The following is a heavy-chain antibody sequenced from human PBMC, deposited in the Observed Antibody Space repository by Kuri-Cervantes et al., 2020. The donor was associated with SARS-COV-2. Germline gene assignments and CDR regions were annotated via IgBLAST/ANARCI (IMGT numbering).Heavy chain of an antibody. CDR1: GFTFSSYA. Sequence: GESLKISCAASGFTFSSYALHWVRQAPGKGLEWVAVMSSDGNKIYYADPVKGRFTISRDNSKNTLYLQMNSLRAEDTAVYYCARGDNYYDSSGHDYWGQGTLVIVSS. D-gene: IGHD3-22*01. CDR3: ARGDNYYDSSGHDY. J-gene: IGHJ4*02. V-gene: IGHV3-30*03. CDR2: MSSDGNKI.